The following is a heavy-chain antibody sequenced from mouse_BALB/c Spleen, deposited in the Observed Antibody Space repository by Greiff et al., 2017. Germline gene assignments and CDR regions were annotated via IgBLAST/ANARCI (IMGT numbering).Heavy chain of an antibody. J-gene: IGHJ4*01. CDR3: ARETGTYAMDY. D-gene: IGHD4-1*01. V-gene: IGHV1-14*01. CDR2: INPYNDGT. Sequence: EVKVVESGPELVKPGASVKMSCKASGYTFTSYVMHWVKQKPGQGLEWIGYINPYNDGTKYNEKFKGKATLTSDKSSSTAYMELSSLTSEDSAVYYCARETGTYAMDYWGQGTSVTVSS. CDR1: GYTFTSYV.